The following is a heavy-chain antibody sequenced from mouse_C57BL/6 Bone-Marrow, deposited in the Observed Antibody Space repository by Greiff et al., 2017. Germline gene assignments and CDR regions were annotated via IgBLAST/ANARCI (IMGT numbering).Heavy chain of an antibody. CDR1: GYTFTSYW. D-gene: IGHD2-1*01. V-gene: IGHV1-64*01. Sequence: QVQLQQPGAELVKPGASVKLSCKASGYTFTSYWMHWVKQRPGQGLEWIGMIHPNSGSTNYNEKFKSKATLTVDKSSSTAYMQLSSLTSEDSAVYYCARKDYGNSGMDYWGQGTSVTVSS. CDR2: IHPNSGST. CDR3: ARKDYGNSGMDY. J-gene: IGHJ4*01.